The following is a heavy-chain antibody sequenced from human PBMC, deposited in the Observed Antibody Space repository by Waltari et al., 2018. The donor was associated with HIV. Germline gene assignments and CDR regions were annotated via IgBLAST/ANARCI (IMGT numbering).Heavy chain of an antibody. CDR2: AIPMFGTA. Sequence: QVQLVQSGAEVKKPGSSVKVSCKASGGACVSHTINWVRQAPGQGLEWMGRAIPMFGTANYAQKFQGRVTITADKSTSTAYMELNGLRFDDTAVYYCASARETMGVDFDSWGQGTLVTVS. D-gene: IGHD3-10*01. V-gene: IGHV1-69*08. CDR1: GGACVSHT. J-gene: IGHJ5*01. CDR3: ASARETMGVDFDS.